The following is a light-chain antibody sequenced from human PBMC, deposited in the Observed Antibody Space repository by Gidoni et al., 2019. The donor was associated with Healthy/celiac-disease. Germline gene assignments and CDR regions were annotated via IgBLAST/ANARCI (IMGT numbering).Light chain of an antibody. CDR1: QGIRND. CDR3: LQDYTHPLT. CDR2: AAS. J-gene: IGKJ1*01. Sequence: ALPMTPSPSSLSSSVGDRVTITCRASQGIRNDLGWYQQKPGTAPKLLIYAASSLQSGGPSRFSGSGSGTDFTLTISSLHPEDFATYYCLQDYTHPLTFGPGTKVEIK. V-gene: IGKV1-6*01.